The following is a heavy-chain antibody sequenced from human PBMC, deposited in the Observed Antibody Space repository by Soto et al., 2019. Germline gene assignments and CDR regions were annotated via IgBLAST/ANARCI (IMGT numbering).Heavy chain of an antibody. Sequence: GGSLRLSCAASGFTFSSYAMSWVRQAPGKGLEWVSAISGSGGSTYYADSVKGRFTISRDNSKNTLYLQMNSLRAEDTAVYYCAKDHYGDYPPGPYFDYWGQGTLVTVSS. CDR1: GFTFSSYA. V-gene: IGHV3-23*01. CDR2: ISGSGGST. J-gene: IGHJ4*02. CDR3: AKDHYGDYPPGPYFDY. D-gene: IGHD4-17*01.